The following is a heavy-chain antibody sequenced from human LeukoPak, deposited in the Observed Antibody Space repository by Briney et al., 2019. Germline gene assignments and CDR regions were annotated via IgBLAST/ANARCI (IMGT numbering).Heavy chain of an antibody. D-gene: IGHD1-1*01. J-gene: IGHJ5*02. Sequence: ASVKVSCKASGYTFTGYYMHWVRQAPGQGLEWMGWINPNSGGTNYAQKFQGRVTMTRDTSISTAYMELSRLRSDDTAVYYCARDLLGTDRAGFDPWGQGTLVTVSS. CDR2: INPNSGGT. V-gene: IGHV1-2*02. CDR1: GYTFTGYY. CDR3: ARDLLGTDRAGFDP.